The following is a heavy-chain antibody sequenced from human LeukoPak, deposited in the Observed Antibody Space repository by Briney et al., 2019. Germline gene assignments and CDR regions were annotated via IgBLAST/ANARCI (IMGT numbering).Heavy chain of an antibody. CDR2: INAGNGNT. CDR1: GYTFTSYA. Sequence: EASVKVSCKASGYTFTSYAMHWVRQAPGQRLEWMGWINAGNGNTKYSQKFQGRVTITRDTSASTAYMELSSLRSEDTAVYYCARGMVRGVMRLGYWGQGTLVTVSS. V-gene: IGHV1-3*01. CDR3: ARGMVRGVMRLGY. J-gene: IGHJ4*02. D-gene: IGHD3-10*01.